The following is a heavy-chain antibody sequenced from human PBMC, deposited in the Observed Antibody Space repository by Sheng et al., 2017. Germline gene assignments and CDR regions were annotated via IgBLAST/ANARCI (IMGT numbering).Heavy chain of an antibody. J-gene: IGHJ5*02. V-gene: IGHV1-3*01. D-gene: IGHD2-15*01. CDR2: INAGNGNT. CDR1: GYTFTSYA. Sequence: QVQLVQSGAEVKKPGASVKVSCKASGYTFTSYAMHWVRQAPGQRLEWMGWINAGNGNTKYSQKFQGRVTITRDTSASTAYMELSSLRSEDTAVYYCARGYCSGGSCYSIPLWFDPWGQGTLVTVSS. CDR3: ARGYCSGGSCYSIPLWFDP.